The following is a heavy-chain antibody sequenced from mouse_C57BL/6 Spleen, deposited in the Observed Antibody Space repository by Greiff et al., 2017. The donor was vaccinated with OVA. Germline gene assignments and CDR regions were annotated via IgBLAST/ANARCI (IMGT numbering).Heavy chain of an antibody. Sequence: QVQLQQSGAELVRPGASVTLSCKASGYTFTDYEMHWVKQTPVHGLEWIGAIDPETGGTAYNQKFKGKAILTADESSSTAYMELRSLTSEDSAVYYCTRLYTTVPPFAYWGQGTLVTVSA. D-gene: IGHD1-1*01. V-gene: IGHV1-15*01. CDR1: GYTFTDYE. CDR2: IDPETGGT. CDR3: TRLYTTVPPFAY. J-gene: IGHJ3*01.